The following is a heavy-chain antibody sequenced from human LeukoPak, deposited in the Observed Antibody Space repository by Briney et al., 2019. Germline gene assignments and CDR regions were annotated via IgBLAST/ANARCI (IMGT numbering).Heavy chain of an antibody. J-gene: IGHJ4*02. CDR3: AKDPQADYYDSSGYYCY. Sequence: GGSLRLSCAASGFTVSSNEMSWVRQAPGKGLEWVSSISGGSTYYADSRKGRFTISRDNSKNTLHLQMNSLRAEDTAVYYCAKDPQADYYDSSGYYCYWGQGTLVTVSS. CDR2: ISGGST. V-gene: IGHV3-38-3*01. D-gene: IGHD3-22*01. CDR1: GFTVSSNE.